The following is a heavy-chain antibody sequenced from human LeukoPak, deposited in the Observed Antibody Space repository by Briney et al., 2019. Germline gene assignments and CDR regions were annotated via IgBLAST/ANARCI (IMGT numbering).Heavy chain of an antibody. V-gene: IGHV1-8*03. D-gene: IGHD3-9*01. Sequence: ASVKVSCKASGYTFTSYDINWVRQATGQGLEWMGWMNPNSGNTGYAQKFQGRVTITRNTSISTAYMELSSLRSEDTAVYYCASLIPYYDILTGYQNDAFDIWGQGTMVTVSS. CDR3: ASLIPYYDILTGYQNDAFDI. J-gene: IGHJ3*02. CDR1: GYTFTSYD. CDR2: MNPNSGNT.